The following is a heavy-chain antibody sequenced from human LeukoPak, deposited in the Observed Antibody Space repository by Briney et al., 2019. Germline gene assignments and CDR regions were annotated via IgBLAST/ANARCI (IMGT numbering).Heavy chain of an antibody. V-gene: IGHV3-21*04. J-gene: IGHJ5*02. CDR3: AKDLNLKSNWFDP. Sequence: GGSLRLSCAASGFTFSSYSMNWVRQAPGKGLEWVSSISSSSSYIYYADSVKGRFTISRDNAKNTLYLQMNSLRAEDTAVYYCAKDLNLKSNWFDPWGQGTLVTVSS. CDR2: ISSSSSYI. CDR1: GFTFSSYS.